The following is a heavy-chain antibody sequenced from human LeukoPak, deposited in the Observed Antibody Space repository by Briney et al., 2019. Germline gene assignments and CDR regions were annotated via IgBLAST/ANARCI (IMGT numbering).Heavy chain of an antibody. CDR3: VYSSSWYHFDY. Sequence: PSETLSLTCTVSGGSISSSSYYWGWIRQPPGKGLEWIGSIYYSGSTYYNPSLKSRVTISVDTSKNQFSLKLSSVTAADTAVYYCVYSSSWYHFDYWGQGTLVTVSS. J-gene: IGHJ4*02. CDR2: IYYSGST. D-gene: IGHD6-13*01. CDR1: GGSISSSSYY. V-gene: IGHV4-39*07.